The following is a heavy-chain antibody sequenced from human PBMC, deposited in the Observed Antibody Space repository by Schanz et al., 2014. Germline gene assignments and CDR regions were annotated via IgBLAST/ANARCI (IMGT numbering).Heavy chain of an antibody. CDR3: AKEKEEVAADGSFFDY. CDR2: IGGSGDST. Sequence: QVQLVESGGGLVKPGGSLRLSCAASGFTFSDYYMSWIRQAPGKGLEWVSGIGGSGDSTHYADSVKGRFTTSRDNGKKSMYLQMNSLRAEDTAVYYCAKEKEEVAADGSFFDYWGQGTLVTVTS. J-gene: IGHJ4*02. CDR1: GFTFSDYY. D-gene: IGHD6-13*01. V-gene: IGHV3-11*04.